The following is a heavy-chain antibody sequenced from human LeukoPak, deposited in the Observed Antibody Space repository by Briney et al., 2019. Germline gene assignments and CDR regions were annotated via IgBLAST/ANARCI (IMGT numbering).Heavy chain of an antibody. V-gene: IGHV4-34*01. CDR2: INHSGST. CDR3: ARADHDAFDI. J-gene: IGHJ3*02. Sequence: PSETLSLTCAVYGGSFSGYYWSWIRQPPGKGLEWIGEINHSGSTNYNPSLKSRVTISVDTSKNQFSLKLSSVTAADTAVYYCARADHDAFDIWGQGTMVTVSS. CDR1: GGSFSGYY.